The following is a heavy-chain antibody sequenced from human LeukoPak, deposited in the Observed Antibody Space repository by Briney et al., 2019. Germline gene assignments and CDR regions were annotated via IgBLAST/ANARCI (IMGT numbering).Heavy chain of an antibody. CDR1: GYTFTSYG. J-gene: IGHJ3*02. V-gene: IGHV1-18*01. CDR3: ARDRYWNSGNDAFDI. Sequence: ASVKVSCKASGYTFTSYGISWVRQAPGQGLEWMGWISAYNGNTNYAQKFQGRVTMTRDTSISTAYMELSRLRSDDTAVYYCARDRYWNSGNDAFDIWGQGTMVTVSS. CDR2: ISAYNGNT. D-gene: IGHD1-7*01.